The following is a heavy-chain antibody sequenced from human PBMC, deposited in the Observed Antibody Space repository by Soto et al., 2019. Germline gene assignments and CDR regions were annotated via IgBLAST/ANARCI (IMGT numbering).Heavy chain of an antibody. CDR1: GGSISSYY. V-gene: IGHV4-59*08. Sequence: SETLSLTCTVSGGSISSYYWSWVRLPPGKGLEWIGSAYYSGSTYYNPSLESRVTISVDKSKNQFSLKLMSLSAADTAVYYCGRLEGLATISYYFDYWGQGALVTVSS. CDR3: GRLEGLATISYYFDY. D-gene: IGHD3-9*01. CDR2: AYYSGST. J-gene: IGHJ4*02.